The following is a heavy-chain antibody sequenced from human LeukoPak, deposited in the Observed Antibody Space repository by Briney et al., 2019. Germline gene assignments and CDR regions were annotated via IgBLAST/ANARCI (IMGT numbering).Heavy chain of an antibody. J-gene: IGHJ4*02. CDR2: IRYDGSNK. D-gene: IGHD5-12*01. Sequence: GGSLRLSCAASGFTFSSYGMHWVRQTPGKGLEWVAFIRYDGSNKYYADSVKGRFTISRDYSKNTLYLQVNSLRPEDTAVYYCAKSLKWLRLFDYFDYWGQGTLVTVSS. CDR1: GFTFSSYG. V-gene: IGHV3-30*02. CDR3: AKSLKWLRLFDYFDY.